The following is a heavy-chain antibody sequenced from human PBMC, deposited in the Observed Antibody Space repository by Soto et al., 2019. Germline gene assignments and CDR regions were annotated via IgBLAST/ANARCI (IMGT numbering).Heavy chain of an antibody. D-gene: IGHD2-15*01. CDR1: GGSFSSYY. J-gene: IGHJ5*02. CDR3: ARHVRVAAIADWFDP. CDR2: IYYSGST. Sequence: SETLSLTCAVYGGSFSSYYWGWIRQPPGKGLEWIGSIYYSGSTYYNPSLKSRVTISVDTSKDQFSLKLSSVTAADTAVYYCARHVRVAAIADWFDPWGQGTLVTVSS. V-gene: IGHV4-39*01.